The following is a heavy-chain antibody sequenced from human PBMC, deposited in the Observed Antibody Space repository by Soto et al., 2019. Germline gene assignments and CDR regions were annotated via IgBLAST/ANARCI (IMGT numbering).Heavy chain of an antibody. CDR1: GYAFTTYG. CDR3: ARGRYGDY. CDR2: ISAHNGNT. Sequence: QVHLVQSGAEVKKPGASVKVSCKGSGYAFTTYGITWVRQAPGQGLEWMGWISAHNGNTNYAQKLQGRVTVTRDTSTSTAYMELRSRRCDDTAVYYCARGRYGDYWGQGALVTVSS. J-gene: IGHJ4*02. D-gene: IGHD1-1*01. V-gene: IGHV1-18*01.